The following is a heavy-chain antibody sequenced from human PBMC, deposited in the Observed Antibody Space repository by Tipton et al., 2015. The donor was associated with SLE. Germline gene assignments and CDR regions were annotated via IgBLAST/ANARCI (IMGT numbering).Heavy chain of an antibody. Sequence: TLSLTCTVSGGSISSSSYYWGWIRQPPGKGLEWIGSIYYSGSTNYNPSLKSRVTISVDTSKNQFSLKLSSVTAADTAVYYCASGQVADDWLPYFDYWGQGTLFTVSS. J-gene: IGHJ4*02. V-gene: IGHV4-39*07. CDR3: ASGQVADDWLPYFDY. CDR1: GGSISSSSYY. D-gene: IGHD3-9*01. CDR2: IYYSGST.